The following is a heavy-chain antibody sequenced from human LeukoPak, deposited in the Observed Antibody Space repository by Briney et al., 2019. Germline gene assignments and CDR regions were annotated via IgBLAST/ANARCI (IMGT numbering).Heavy chain of an antibody. CDR3: ATINQDFWSGYPQGALRY. Sequence: GGSLRLSCAASGFTFSAYWMSWVRQAPGKGLEWVANIQQDGSAKYYMDSVKGRFTISRDNAKNSLYLQMNSLRAEDTAVYYCATINQDFWSGYPQGALRYWGQGTLVTVSS. V-gene: IGHV3-7*01. CDR1: GFTFSAYW. J-gene: IGHJ4*02. D-gene: IGHD3-3*01. CDR2: IQQDGSAK.